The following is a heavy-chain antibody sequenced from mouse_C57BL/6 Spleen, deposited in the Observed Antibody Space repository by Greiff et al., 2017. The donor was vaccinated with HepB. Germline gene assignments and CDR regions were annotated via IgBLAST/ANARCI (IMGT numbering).Heavy chain of an antibody. D-gene: IGHD2-4*01. CDR1: GFTFTDYY. V-gene: IGHV7-3*01. CDR3: ARYDDYDEEGLDY. CDR2: IRNKANGYTT. J-gene: IGHJ2*01. Sequence: EVQRVESGGGLVQPGGSLSLSCAASGFTFTDYYMSWVRQPPGKALEWLGFIRNKANGYTTEYSASVKGRFTISRDNSQSILYLQMNALRAEDSATYYCARYDDYDEEGLDYWGQGTTLTVSS.